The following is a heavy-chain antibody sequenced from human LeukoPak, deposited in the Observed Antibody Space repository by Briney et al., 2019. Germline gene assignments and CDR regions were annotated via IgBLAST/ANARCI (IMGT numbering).Heavy chain of an antibody. CDR3: ARQGQIAAFDF. CDR2: INDSGNN. V-gene: IGHV4-34*01. CDR1: VVSFSGYH. Sequence: PSETLSLTCAVYVVSFSGYHWRWLRQPPGKGLEWIGEINDSGNNNYHPSLKSRVTISANPSKNQLSLKRTSLTAADTAVYYCARQGQIAAFDFWGQGNLVIVSS. J-gene: IGHJ4*02. D-gene: IGHD6-25*01.